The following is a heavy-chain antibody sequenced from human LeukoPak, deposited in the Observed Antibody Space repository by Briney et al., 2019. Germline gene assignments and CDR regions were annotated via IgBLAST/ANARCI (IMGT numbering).Heavy chain of an antibody. CDR2: IIPIFGTA. CDR3: ARAVLEWLWVWFDP. V-gene: IGHV1-69*13. CDR1: GGTFSSYA. D-gene: IGHD3-3*01. Sequence: RASVKVSCKASGGTFSSYAISWVRQAPGQGLEWMGGIIPIFGTANYAQKFQGRVTITADESTSTAYMGLGSLRSEDTAVYYCARAVLEWLWVWFDPWGQGTLVTVSS. J-gene: IGHJ5*02.